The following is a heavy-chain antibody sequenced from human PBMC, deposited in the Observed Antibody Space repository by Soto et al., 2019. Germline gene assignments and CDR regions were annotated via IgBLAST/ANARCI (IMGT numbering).Heavy chain of an antibody. Sequence: SVKVSCKASGGTFSSYAISWVRQAPGQGLEWMGGIIPIFGTANYAQKFQGRVTITADESTSTAYMELSSLRSEDTAVYYCARETPPGLYGSGSSARDAFDIWGQGTMVTVSS. V-gene: IGHV1-69*13. J-gene: IGHJ3*02. CDR1: GGTFSSYA. CDR3: ARETPPGLYGSGSSARDAFDI. CDR2: IIPIFGTA. D-gene: IGHD3-10*01.